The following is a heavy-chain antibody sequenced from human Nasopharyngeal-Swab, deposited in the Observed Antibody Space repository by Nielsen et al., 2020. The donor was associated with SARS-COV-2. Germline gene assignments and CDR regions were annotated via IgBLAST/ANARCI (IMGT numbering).Heavy chain of an antibody. CDR2: ISYDGSNK. CDR1: GFTFSSYA. V-gene: IGHV3-30-3*01. D-gene: IGHD2-2*01. CDR3: ASGSPINVVPAARHPRQFDY. Sequence: GGSLRLSCAASGFTFSSYAMHWVRQAPGKGLEWGAVISYDGSNKYYADSVKGRFTISRDNSKNTLYLQMNSLRAEDTAVYYCASGSPINVVPAARHPRQFDYWGQGTLVTVSS. J-gene: IGHJ4*02.